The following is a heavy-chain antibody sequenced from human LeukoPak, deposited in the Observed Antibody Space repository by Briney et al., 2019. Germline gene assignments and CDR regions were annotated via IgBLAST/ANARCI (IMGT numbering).Heavy chain of an antibody. CDR3: ARERSSGYDYRFDY. J-gene: IGHJ4*02. CDR1: GGTFSSYA. Sequence: GASVKVSCKASGGTFSSYAISWVRQAPGQGLEWMGGIIPIFGTANYAQKFQGRVTITADESTSTAYMELSSLRSGDTAVYYCARERSSGYDYRFDYWGQGTLVTVSS. CDR2: IIPIFGTA. V-gene: IGHV1-69*13. D-gene: IGHD5-12*01.